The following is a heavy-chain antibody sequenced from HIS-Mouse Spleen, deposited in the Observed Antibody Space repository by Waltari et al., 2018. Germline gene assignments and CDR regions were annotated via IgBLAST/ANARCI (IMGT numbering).Heavy chain of an antibody. D-gene: IGHD1-26*01. CDR3: AKDRGSQFDY. CDR2: ISYDGSNK. CDR1: GLTFSSYG. J-gene: IGHJ4*02. V-gene: IGHV3-30*18. Sequence: QVQLVESGGGLVQPGRSLRLSCAASGLTFSSYGMHWVRQAPGKGLEWVAVISYDGSNKYYADSVKGRFTISRDNSKNTLYLQMNSLRAEDTAVYYCAKDRGSQFDYWGQGTLVTVSS.